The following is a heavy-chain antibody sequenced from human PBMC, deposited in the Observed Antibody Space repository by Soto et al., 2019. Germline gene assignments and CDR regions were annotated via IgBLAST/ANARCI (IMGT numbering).Heavy chain of an antibody. D-gene: IGHD6-6*01. CDR2: IGFTGDST. Sequence: EVQLLESGGGLVQPGGSLRLSCAASGFPFSSYAMSWVRHAPDKGLEWVSAIGFTGDSTFYADSVKGRFTISRDNSQNTLYLQMNSLRAEDTAVYFCARRFSSSSFYFDYWGQGTLVTVSS. J-gene: IGHJ4*02. V-gene: IGHV3-23*01. CDR1: GFPFSSYA. CDR3: ARRFSSSSFYFDY.